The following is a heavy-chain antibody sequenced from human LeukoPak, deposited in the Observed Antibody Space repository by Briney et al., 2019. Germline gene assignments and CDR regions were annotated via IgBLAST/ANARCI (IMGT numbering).Heavy chain of an antibody. CDR3: ARGFFGVLDY. J-gene: IGHJ4*02. V-gene: IGHV4-34*01. CDR1: GESFSGYY. Sequence: MASETLSLTCAVYGESFSGYYWSWIRQPPGKGLEWIGEINHSGSTNYNPSLKSRVTISVDTSKNQFSLKLSSVTAADTAVYYCARGFFGVLDYWGQGTLVTVSS. D-gene: IGHD3-3*01. CDR2: INHSGST.